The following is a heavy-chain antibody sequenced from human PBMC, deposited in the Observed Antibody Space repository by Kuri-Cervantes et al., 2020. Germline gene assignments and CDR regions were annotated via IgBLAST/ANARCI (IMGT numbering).Heavy chain of an antibody. D-gene: IGHD6-19*01. Sequence: GSLRLSRTVSGGSISSYYWSWIRQTPGKGLEWIGYIYYSGTTNYNPSLKSRVTISVDTSKNQFSLKLSSVTAADTAVYYFALGSGWSFDYWGQGTLVTVSS. CDR2: IYYSGTT. CDR3: ALGSGWSFDY. V-gene: IGHV4-59*12. CDR1: GGSISSYY. J-gene: IGHJ4*02.